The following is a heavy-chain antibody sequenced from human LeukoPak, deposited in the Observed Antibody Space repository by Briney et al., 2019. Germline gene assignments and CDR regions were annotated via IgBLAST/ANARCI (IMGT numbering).Heavy chain of an antibody. CDR1: GINVTTNY. Sequence: GGSLRLSCAASGINVTTNYMTWIRQAPGKGLEWVSLIYGDNAAYYAESVRGRFIISRDNLKNTLFLQMNSRRPEDTALYYCVSSTGQQFIPYDYWGHGTHVTVSS. CDR3: VSSTGQQFIPYDY. D-gene: IGHD6-13*01. J-gene: IGHJ4*01. V-gene: IGHV3-66*02. CDR2: IYGDNAA.